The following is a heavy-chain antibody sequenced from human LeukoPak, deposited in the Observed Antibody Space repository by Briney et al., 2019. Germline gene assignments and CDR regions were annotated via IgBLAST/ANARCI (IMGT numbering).Heavy chain of an antibody. V-gene: IGHV4-39*02. Sequence: SETLSLTCTVSGGSISSSSYYWGWIRQPPGKGLEWIGTIYYSGSTYYNPSLKSRVTISVDTSNDQFSLKLSSVTAADTAVYYCARDRNVVVPAAMQYYYYYMDVWGKGTTVTVSS. CDR3: ARDRNVVVPAAMQYYYYYMDV. J-gene: IGHJ6*03. CDR1: GGSISSSSYY. CDR2: IYYSGST. D-gene: IGHD2-2*01.